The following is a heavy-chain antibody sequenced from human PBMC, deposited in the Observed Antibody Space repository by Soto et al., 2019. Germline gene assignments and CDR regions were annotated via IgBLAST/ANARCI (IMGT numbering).Heavy chain of an antibody. CDR1: GFTFSRFA. V-gene: IGHV3-23*01. CDR3: AKNYYLDN. J-gene: IGHJ4*02. CDR2: INIDGST. Sequence: EVQLLESGGGLVQPGGSLRLSCAASGFTFSRFAMTWVRKGPGKGPEWVSSINIDGSTYYADSVKGRFTISRDDSKNTLFLQMNSLRTEDTAIYYCAKNYYLDNWGQGTLITVSS.